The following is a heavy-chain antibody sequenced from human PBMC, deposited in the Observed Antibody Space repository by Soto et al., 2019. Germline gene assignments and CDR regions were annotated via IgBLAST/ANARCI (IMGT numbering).Heavy chain of an antibody. CDR1: GVPFRSYG. CDR3: TKERTRHFDY. D-gene: IGHD1-1*01. CDR2: ISYDGNNK. V-gene: IGHV3-30*18. J-gene: IGHJ4*02. Sequence: GGCLRLSCAASGVPFRSYGMHWVRQAPGKGLEWVAVISYDGNNKYYADSVKGRFTISRDNSKNTLSLQMNSLRAEDTAVYYCTKERTRHFDYWGQRILVTV.